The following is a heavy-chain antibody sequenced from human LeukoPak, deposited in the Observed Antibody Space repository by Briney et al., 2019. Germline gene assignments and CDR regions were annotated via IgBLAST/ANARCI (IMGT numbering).Heavy chain of an antibody. CDR1: GYSISSGYY. D-gene: IGHD4-17*01. Sequence: SETLSLTCAVSGYSISSGYYWGWIRQPPGKGLEWIGSIYHSGSTYYNPSLKSRVTISVDTSKNQFSLKLSSVTAADTAVYYCARQGYGDYDDAFDIWGRGTMVTVSS. J-gene: IGHJ3*02. CDR2: IYHSGST. V-gene: IGHV4-38-2*01. CDR3: ARQGYGDYDDAFDI.